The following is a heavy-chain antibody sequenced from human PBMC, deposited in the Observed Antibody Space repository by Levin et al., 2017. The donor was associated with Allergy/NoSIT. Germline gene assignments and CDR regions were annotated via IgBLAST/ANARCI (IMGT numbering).Heavy chain of an antibody. CDR3: AREGFWTD. CDR2: ISVSGRET. J-gene: IGHJ4*02. D-gene: IGHD3/OR15-3a*01. Sequence: GGSLRLSCAATGFRFSDYYMSWIRQVPGKGLEWVSYISVSGRETNYADSVKGRFTISRDNAMNSLSLQMNSLRVDDTAVYYCAREGFWTDWGQGTLVTVSS. V-gene: IGHV3-11*06. CDR1: GFRFSDYY.